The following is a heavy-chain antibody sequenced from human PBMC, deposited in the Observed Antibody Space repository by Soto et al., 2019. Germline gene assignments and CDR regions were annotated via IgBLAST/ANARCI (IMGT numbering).Heavy chain of an antibody. D-gene: IGHD1-26*01. V-gene: IGHV4-39*01. CDR2: IYYSGST. Sequence: SETLSLTCTVSGGSISSSSYYWGWIRQPPGKGLEWIGSIYYSGSTYYNPSLKSRVTISVDTSKNQFSLKLSSVNAADTAVYYCARHRSGRGIANSGSYSEFDYWGQGTLVTVYS. CDR1: GGSISSSSYY. J-gene: IGHJ4*02. CDR3: ARHRSGRGIANSGSYSEFDY.